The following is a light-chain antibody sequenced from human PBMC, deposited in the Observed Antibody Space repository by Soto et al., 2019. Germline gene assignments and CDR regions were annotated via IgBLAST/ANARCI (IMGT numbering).Light chain of an antibody. Sequence: ETVLTQSPGTLSLSPGETATLSCRTSQSVRSNYLAWYQQKPGQAPRLLIYGASKRAPGIPDRFSGSGSGTDFTLTISRLQPEDFVMYFCQQYGSSPTFGQGTKVDIK. CDR1: QSVRSNY. V-gene: IGKV3-20*01. J-gene: IGKJ1*01. CDR3: QQYGSSPT. CDR2: GAS.